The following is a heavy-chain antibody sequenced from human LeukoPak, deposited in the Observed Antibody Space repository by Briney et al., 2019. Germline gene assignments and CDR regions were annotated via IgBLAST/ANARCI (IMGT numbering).Heavy chain of an antibody. V-gene: IGHV1-2*02. D-gene: IGHD3-22*01. J-gene: IGHJ4*02. Sequence: GASVKVSCKASGYTFTGYYMHWERQAPGQGLEWMGWINPNSGGTNYAQKFQGRVTMTRDTSISTAYMELSRLRSDDTAVYYCARSPYGVVVITHYFDYWGQGTLVTVSS. CDR3: ARSPYGVVVITHYFDY. CDR2: INPNSGGT. CDR1: GYTFTGYY.